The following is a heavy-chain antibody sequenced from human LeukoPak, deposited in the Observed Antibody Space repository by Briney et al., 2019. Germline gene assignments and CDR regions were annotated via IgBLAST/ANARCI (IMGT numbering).Heavy chain of an antibody. CDR1: GFTFSSYA. CDR2: ISGSGGST. J-gene: IGHJ6*02. D-gene: IGHD2-15*01. CDR3: ARSIVVVVAATRISYYYYGMDV. V-gene: IGHV3-23*01. Sequence: GGSLRLSCAASGFTFSSYALSWVRQAPGKGLEWVSAISGSGGSTYYADSVKGRFTISRDNSKNTLYLQMNSLRAEDTAVYYCARSIVVVVAATRISYYYYGMDVWGQGTTVTVSS.